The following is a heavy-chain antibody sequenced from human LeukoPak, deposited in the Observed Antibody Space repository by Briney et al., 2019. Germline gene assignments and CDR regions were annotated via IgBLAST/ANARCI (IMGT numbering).Heavy chain of an antibody. CDR1: GFTFSSYA. CDR2: IYPGDPDT. V-gene: IGHV5-51*01. Sequence: PGGSLRLSCAASGFTFSSYAMNWVRQMPGKGLEWMGIIYPGDPDTRYSPSFQGQVTISADKSISTAYLQWSSLKASDTAMYYCARISGSPGYYFDYWGQGTLVTVSS. CDR3: ARISGSPGYYFDY. J-gene: IGHJ4*02. D-gene: IGHD3-10*01.